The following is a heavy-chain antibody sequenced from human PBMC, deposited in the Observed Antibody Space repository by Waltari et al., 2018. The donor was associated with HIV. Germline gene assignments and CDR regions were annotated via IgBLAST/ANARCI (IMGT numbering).Heavy chain of an antibody. V-gene: IGHV4-34*02. CDR3: ARGLWKKVETMIGLYTYYYDVMDV. Sequence: QVQLQQWGAGLLKPSETLSLTCAVYGGTFKSYYWTWIRQSPGGGLEWIGKINSNGDNKINPVLKSRITLAVDKSKNQFSLGVISGTGADSCLYYGARGLWKKVETMIGLYTYYYDVMDVWGQGTTV. CDR2: INSNGDN. D-gene: IGHD3-22*01. CDR1: GGTFKSYY. J-gene: IGHJ6*02.